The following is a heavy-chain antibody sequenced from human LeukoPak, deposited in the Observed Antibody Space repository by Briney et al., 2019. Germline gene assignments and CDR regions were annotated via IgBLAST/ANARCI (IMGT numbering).Heavy chain of an antibody. CDR1: GFTFSGSV. Sequence: PGGSLRLSCAASGFTFSGSVMHWVRQASGKGLEWVGRIRSKANSYATAYAASVKGRFTISRDDSKNTAYLQMNSLKTEDTAVYYCTRLDCSSTSCSDYWGQGTLVTVSS. V-gene: IGHV3-73*01. D-gene: IGHD2-2*01. CDR3: TRLDCSSTSCSDY. CDR2: IRSKANSYAT. J-gene: IGHJ4*02.